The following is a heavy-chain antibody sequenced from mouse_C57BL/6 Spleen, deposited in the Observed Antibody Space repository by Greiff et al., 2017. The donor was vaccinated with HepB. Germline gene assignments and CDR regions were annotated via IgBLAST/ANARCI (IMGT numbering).Heavy chain of an antibody. V-gene: IGHV1-59*01. D-gene: IGHD2-1*01. Sequence: QVQLQQPGAELVRPGTSVKLSCKASGYTFTSYWMHWVKQRPGQGLEWIGVIDPSDSYTNYNQKFKGKATLTVDTSSSTAYMQLSSLTSEDSAVYYCARSDYGNYLYAMDYWGQGTSVTVSS. CDR1: GYTFTSYW. J-gene: IGHJ4*01. CDR3: ARSDYGNYLYAMDY. CDR2: IDPSDSYT.